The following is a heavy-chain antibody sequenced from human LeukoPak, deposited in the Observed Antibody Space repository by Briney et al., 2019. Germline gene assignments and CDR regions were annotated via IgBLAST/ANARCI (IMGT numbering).Heavy chain of an antibody. J-gene: IGHJ5*02. CDR1: GYSNSSGYY. CDR2: IFQRGYS. Sequence: KSSETLSLTCAVSGYSNSSGYYWGWIRQPPGKGLQWIGSIFQRGYSYYNPSLKSRVTISVDTSRNQFSLKLSSVTAADTAVYYCAGDKETTGNGRPNWFDPWGQGTLVTVSS. V-gene: IGHV4-38-2*01. CDR3: AGDKETTGNGRPNWFDP. D-gene: IGHD1-1*01.